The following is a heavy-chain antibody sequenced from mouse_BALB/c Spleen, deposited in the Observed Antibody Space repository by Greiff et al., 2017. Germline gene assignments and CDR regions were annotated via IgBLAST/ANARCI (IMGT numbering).Heavy chain of an antibody. J-gene: IGHJ3*01. Sequence: VQLKESGPGLVKPSQSLSLTCSVTGYSITSGYYWYWIRQFPGNILEWMGYISYDGSNNYNPSLKNRNSITRDTSKKQFFLKLNSVTTEDTATYYCARGPYGNYLAWFAYWGQGTLVTVSA. CDR3: ARGPYGNYLAWFAY. CDR2: ISYDGSN. CDR1: GYSITSGYY. V-gene: IGHV3-6*02. D-gene: IGHD2-1*01.